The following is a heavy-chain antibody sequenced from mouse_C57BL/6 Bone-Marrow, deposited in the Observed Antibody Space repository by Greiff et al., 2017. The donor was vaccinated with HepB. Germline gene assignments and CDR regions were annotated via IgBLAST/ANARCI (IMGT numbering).Heavy chain of an antibody. CDR2: FYPGSGSI. CDR1: GYTFTEYT. J-gene: IGHJ2*01. CDR3: ARHRKGDYYGSSYFDY. Sequence: QVHVKQSGAELVKPGASVKLSCKASGYTFTEYTIHWVKQRSGQGLEWIGWFYPGSGSIKYNEKFKDKATLTADKSSSTVYMELSRLTSEDSAVYFCARHRKGDYYGSSYFDYWGQGTTLTVSS. D-gene: IGHD1-1*01. V-gene: IGHV1-62-2*01.